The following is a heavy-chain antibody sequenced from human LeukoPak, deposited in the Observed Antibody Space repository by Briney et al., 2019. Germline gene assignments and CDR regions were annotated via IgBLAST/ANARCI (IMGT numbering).Heavy chain of an antibody. J-gene: IGHJ4*02. CDR1: GYTFTSYG. D-gene: IGHD2-2*01. Sequence: ASVKVSCKASGYTFTSYGINWVRQAPGQGLEWMGWINPNDGDTNYAQKFQGRVTMTRDTSISTAHMEVSRLRSDDTAVYYCARANFLYCSSTTCLFDYWGQGTLVTVSS. CDR3: ARANFLYCSSTTCLFDY. CDR2: INPNDGDT. V-gene: IGHV1-2*02.